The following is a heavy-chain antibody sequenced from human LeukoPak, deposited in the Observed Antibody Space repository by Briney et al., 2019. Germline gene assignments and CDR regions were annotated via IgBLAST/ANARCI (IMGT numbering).Heavy chain of an antibody. D-gene: IGHD6-13*01. V-gene: IGHV1-69*13. CDR3: ASGEYGSSSWYGNYYYYMDV. Sequence: GASVKVSCKASGGTFSSYAISWVRQAPGQGLEWMGGIIPIFGTANYAQKFQGRVTITADESTSTAYMELSSLRSEDTAVYYCASGEYGSSSWYGNYYYYMDVWGKGTTVTISS. CDR2: IIPIFGTA. J-gene: IGHJ6*03. CDR1: GGTFSSYA.